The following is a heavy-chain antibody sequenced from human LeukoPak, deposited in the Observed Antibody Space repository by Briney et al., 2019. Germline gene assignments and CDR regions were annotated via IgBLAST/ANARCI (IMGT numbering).Heavy chain of an antibody. J-gene: IGHJ4*02. CDR2: ISHSGSTL. CDR1: GFTFRSCE. D-gene: IGHD5-24*01. CDR3: VADGYNQDPDY. V-gene: IGHV3-48*03. Sequence: PGGSLRLSCAASGFTFRSCEMNWVRQAPGKGLEWVSYISHSGSTLYYADSVKGRFTISRDNAKNSLYLQMDSLRAEDTAVYYCVADGYNQDPDYWGQGTPVTVSS.